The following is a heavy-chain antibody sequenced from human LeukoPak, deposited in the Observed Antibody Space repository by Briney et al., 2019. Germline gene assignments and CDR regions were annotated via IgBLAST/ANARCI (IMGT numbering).Heavy chain of an antibody. Sequence: ASVKVSCKASGYTFTSYGISWVRQAPGQGLEWMGWISAYDGNTNYAQKLQGRVTMTTDTSTSTAYMELRSLRSDDTAVYYCARDQSTMVRGVIGEGDPWCQGTLVTVSS. CDR1: GYTFTSYG. J-gene: IGHJ5*02. CDR2: ISAYDGNT. D-gene: IGHD3-10*01. V-gene: IGHV1-18*04. CDR3: ARDQSTMVRGVIGEGDP.